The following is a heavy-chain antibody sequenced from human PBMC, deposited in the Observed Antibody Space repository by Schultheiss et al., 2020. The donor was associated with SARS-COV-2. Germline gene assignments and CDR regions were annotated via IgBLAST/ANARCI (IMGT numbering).Heavy chain of an antibody. CDR2: INPNSGGT. J-gene: IGHJ4*02. Sequence: ASVKVSCKASGYTFTGYYMHWVRQAPGQGLEWMGRINPNSGGTNYAQKFQGRVTMTRDTSISTAYMELSSLRSEDTAVYYCARDLGVRFLEWLLSVWGQGTLVTVSS. D-gene: IGHD3-3*01. CDR3: ARDLGVRFLEWLLSV. V-gene: IGHV1-2*06. CDR1: GYTFTGYY.